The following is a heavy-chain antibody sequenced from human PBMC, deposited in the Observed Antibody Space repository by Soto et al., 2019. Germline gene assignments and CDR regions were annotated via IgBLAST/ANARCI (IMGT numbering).Heavy chain of an antibody. CDR3: AKEHHYSSSWSEFDY. D-gene: IGHD6-13*01. CDR1: GFTFSSYA. J-gene: IGHJ4*02. V-gene: IGHV3-23*01. CDR2: ISGSGVST. Sequence: EVQLLGSGGGLVQPGGSLRLSCAASGFTFSSYAMSWVRQAPGKGLEWVSAISGSGVSTYYADSVKGQFTISRDNSKNTLYLQMNSLRAEDTAVYYCAKEHHYSSSWSEFDYWCQGTLVTVSS.